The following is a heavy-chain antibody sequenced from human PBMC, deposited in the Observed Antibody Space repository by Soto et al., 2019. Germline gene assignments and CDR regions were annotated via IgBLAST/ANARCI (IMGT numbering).Heavy chain of an antibody. CDR3: ARGVRLRYFDWLSFPDYFDY. Sequence: SETLSLTCTVSGGSISSYYWSWIRQPPGKGLEWIGYIYYSGSTNYNPPLKSRVTISVDTSKNQFSLKLSSVTAADTAVYYCARGVRLRYFDWLSFPDYFDYWGQGTLVTVSS. V-gene: IGHV4-59*01. D-gene: IGHD3-9*01. CDR2: IYYSGST. J-gene: IGHJ4*02. CDR1: GGSISSYY.